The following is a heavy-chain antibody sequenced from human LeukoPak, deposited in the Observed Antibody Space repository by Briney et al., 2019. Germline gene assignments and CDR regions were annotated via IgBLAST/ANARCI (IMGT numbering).Heavy chain of an antibody. D-gene: IGHD2-15*01. Sequence: SETLSLTCTVSGGSISGYYWSWIRQSPGKGLEWIGYFYPSGRTDYNPSLESRVTISVDTSKNHFSLNLTSVTAADTAVYYCARGGRYCSGGSCYYSWFDPWGQGTLVTVSS. J-gene: IGHJ5*02. CDR3: ARGGRYCSGGSCYYSWFDP. V-gene: IGHV4-59*01. CDR2: FYPSGRT. CDR1: GGSISGYY.